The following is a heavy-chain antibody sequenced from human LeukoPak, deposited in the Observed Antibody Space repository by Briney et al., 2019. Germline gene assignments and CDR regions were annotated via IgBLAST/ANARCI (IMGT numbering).Heavy chain of an antibody. CDR1: GGTFSSYA. D-gene: IGHD3-10*01. CDR3: ARGFHRLYGSGSYYNPEFDY. Sequence: SVKVSCKASGGTFSSYAISWVRQAPGQGLERMGRIIPILGIANYAQKFQGRVTITADKSTSTAYMEVSSLRFEDTAVYYCARGFHRLYGSGSYYNPEFDYWGQGTLVTVSS. CDR2: IIPILGIA. V-gene: IGHV1-69*04. J-gene: IGHJ4*02.